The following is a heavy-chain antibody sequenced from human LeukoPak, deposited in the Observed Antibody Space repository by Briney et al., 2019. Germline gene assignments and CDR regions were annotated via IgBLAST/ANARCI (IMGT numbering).Heavy chain of an antibody. CDR2: IKSDEITT. D-gene: IGHD2-15*01. J-gene: IGHJ4*02. CDR3: ARGGLCSGGSCYSDY. CDR1: GFTFSSYYW. V-gene: IGHV3-74*01. Sequence: GGSLRLSCAASGFTFSSYYWMHWVRQAPGKGLVWVSRIKSDEITTNYADSVKGRFTISRDNAKNTLYLQMNSLRAEDTAVYYCARGGLCSGGSCYSDYWGQGTLVTVSS.